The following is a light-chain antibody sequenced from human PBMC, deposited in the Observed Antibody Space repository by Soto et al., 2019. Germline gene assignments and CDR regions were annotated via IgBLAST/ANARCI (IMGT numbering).Light chain of an antibody. CDR2: AAS. V-gene: IGKV1-27*01. Sequence: DIQMTQSPSSLSASVGDRVTITCRASQGISNYLAWYQQKPGKVPKLLIYAASTLKAGVPSRFSGSGSGTDFTLTISRLKPEDVATYYCQKHNSGPYTFGRETKLELK. CDR3: QKHNSGPYT. J-gene: IGKJ2*01. CDR1: QGISNY.